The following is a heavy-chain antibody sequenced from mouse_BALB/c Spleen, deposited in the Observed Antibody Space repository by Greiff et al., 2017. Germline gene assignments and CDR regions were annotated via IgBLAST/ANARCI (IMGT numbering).Heavy chain of an antibody. CDR1: GFTFSSYA. Sequence: EVQGVESGGRLVKPGGSLKLSCAASGFTFSSYAMSWVRQSPEKRLEWVAEISSGGSYTYYPDTVTGRFTISRDNAKNTLYLEMSSLRSEDTAMYYCARGELGLLAMDYWGQGTSVTVSS. D-gene: IGHD4-1*01. CDR3: ARGELGLLAMDY. CDR2: ISSGGSYT. J-gene: IGHJ4*01. V-gene: IGHV5-9-4*01.